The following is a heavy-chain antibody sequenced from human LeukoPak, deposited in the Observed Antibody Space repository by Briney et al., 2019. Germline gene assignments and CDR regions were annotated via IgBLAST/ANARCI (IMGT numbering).Heavy chain of an antibody. J-gene: IGHJ6*01. Sequence: GGSLRLSCAASGFTFSSYSMNWVRQAPGKGLEWVSSISSSSSYIYYADSVTGRITNSRDNAKNSLYLQLNSLRAEDTAVYYCASAVAAAGTFDYYYGMDDWGQGTTVTVSS. D-gene: IGHD6-13*01. CDR3: ASAVAAAGTFDYYYGMDD. CDR1: GFTFSSYS. CDR2: ISSSSSYI. V-gene: IGHV3-21*01.